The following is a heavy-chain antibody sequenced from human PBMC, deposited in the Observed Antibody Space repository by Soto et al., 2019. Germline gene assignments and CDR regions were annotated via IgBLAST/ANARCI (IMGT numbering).Heavy chain of an antibody. D-gene: IGHD2-15*01. Sequence: SETLSLTCSVSGGSIGTFYWSWIRQPPGKRLEWIGFVYSGGNTNHTNYNPSLKSRVTISVDKSKNQFSLKMKSVTAADTAVYFCGRLKGGNTVDSWGPGTLVTVSS. CDR1: GGSIGTFY. CDR3: GRLKGGNTVDS. CDR2: VYSGGNT. J-gene: IGHJ4*02. V-gene: IGHV4-59*01.